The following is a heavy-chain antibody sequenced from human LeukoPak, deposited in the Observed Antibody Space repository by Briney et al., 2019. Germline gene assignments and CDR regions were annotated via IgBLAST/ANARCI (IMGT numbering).Heavy chain of an antibody. CDR3: AKGHWNEN. CDR1: GFTFSSYA. J-gene: IGHJ4*02. CDR2: ISGSGGST. Sequence: GGSLRLSCAASGFTFSSYAMSWVRQAPGKGLEWVSAISGSGGSTYYADSVKGRFTISKDDSKNTLYLQMNRLTAEDTAVYYCAKGHWNENWGQGTLVTVSS. V-gene: IGHV3-23*01. D-gene: IGHD1-1*01.